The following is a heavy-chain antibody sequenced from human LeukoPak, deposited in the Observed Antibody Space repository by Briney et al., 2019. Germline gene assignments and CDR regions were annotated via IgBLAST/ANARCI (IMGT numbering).Heavy chain of an antibody. Sequence: GGSLRIPCAASGFTFSSYWRHGVRQAPGKGLVCVSRINSDGSSASYADSVKGRFTISRDNAKNTLYLQMNSLRAEDTAVYYCASQSLYWDFDYWGQGTLVTVSS. CDR2: INSDGSSA. V-gene: IGHV3-74*01. J-gene: IGHJ4*02. CDR3: ASQSLYWDFDY. CDR1: GFTFSSYW. D-gene: IGHD2-8*02.